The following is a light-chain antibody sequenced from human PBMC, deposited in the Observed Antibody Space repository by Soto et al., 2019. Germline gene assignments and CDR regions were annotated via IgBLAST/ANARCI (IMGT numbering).Light chain of an antibody. CDR2: DVT. J-gene: IGLJ1*01. V-gene: IGLV2-11*01. Sequence: QSALTQPRSVSGSPGQSVAISCAGTSSDVGGYNYVSWYQQHPGKAPKLMIYDVTKRPSGVPDRFSGSKSGNTASLTISGLQAEDEADYYCNSYAGSYTLDVFGTGTKVTVL. CDR3: NSYAGSYTLDV. CDR1: SSDVGGYNY.